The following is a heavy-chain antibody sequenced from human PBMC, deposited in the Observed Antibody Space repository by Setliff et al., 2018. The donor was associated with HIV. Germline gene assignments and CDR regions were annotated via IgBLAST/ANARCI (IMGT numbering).Heavy chain of an antibody. CDR2: IYHSGST. CDR1: GASISSSGYY. D-gene: IGHD3-16*01. V-gene: IGHV4-39*01. J-gene: IGHJ6*03. Sequence: TLSLTCTVSGASISSSGYYWGWIRQPPGKGLEWIGSIYHSGSTYYNPSLKSRVTISVDTSKNQFSLKLSSVTAADTAVYYCASRSSYVPLYYYYMDVWGKGTTVTVSS. CDR3: ASRSSYVPLYYYYMDV.